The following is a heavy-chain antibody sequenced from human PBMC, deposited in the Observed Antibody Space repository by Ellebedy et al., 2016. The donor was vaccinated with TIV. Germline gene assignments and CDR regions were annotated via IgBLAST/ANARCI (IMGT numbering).Heavy chain of an antibody. CDR3: ARSVPTSGPDY. V-gene: IGHV1-46*04. CDR2: INPSGGGT. J-gene: IGHJ4*02. D-gene: IGHD2-2*01. Sequence: AASVKVSCKASGYTFTNYYIHWVRQAPGQGLEWMGMINPSGGGTRYAQQWQGRVTMTGDTSTSTFYMELSSLRSEDTAVYYCARSVPTSGPDYWGQGTLVTVSS. CDR1: GYTFTNYY.